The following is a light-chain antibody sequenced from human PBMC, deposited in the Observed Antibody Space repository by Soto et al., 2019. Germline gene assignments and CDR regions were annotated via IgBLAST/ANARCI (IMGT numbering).Light chain of an antibody. CDR1: QSISTW. V-gene: IGKV1-5*03. Sequence: DIQMTQSPSTLSASIGDRATITCRASQSISTWLAWYQQKPGKAPKLLIYMASNLQSGVPSRFSGSGSGTEFTLTISSLQPDDFATYYCQHYNDYSRIFGQGTKVEIK. CDR3: QHYNDYSRI. J-gene: IGKJ1*01. CDR2: MAS.